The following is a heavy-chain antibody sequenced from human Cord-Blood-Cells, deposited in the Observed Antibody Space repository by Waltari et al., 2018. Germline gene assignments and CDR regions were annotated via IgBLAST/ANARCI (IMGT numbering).Heavy chain of an antibody. CDR3: ARGPRGGSGIRTPIEGYFDL. D-gene: IGHD3-10*01. CDR1: GGSFSGYY. V-gene: IGHV4-34*01. CDR2: INHSGST. Sequence: QVQLQQWGAGLLKPSETLSLTCAVYGGSFSGYYWSWIRQPPGKGLEWIGEINHSGSTNYNPSLKRRVTISGDTSKNQFSLKLSSVTAADTAVYYCARGPRGGSGIRTPIEGYFDLWSRGTLVTVSS. J-gene: IGHJ2*01.